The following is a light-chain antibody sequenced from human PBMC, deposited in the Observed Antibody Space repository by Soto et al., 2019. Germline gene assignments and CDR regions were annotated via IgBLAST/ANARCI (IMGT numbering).Light chain of an antibody. CDR1: SSDVGGYDF. V-gene: IGLV2-14*01. CDR3: SSYTSSSTLE. CDR2: DVR. Sequence: QSALTQPASVSGSPGQSITISCTGTSSDVGGYDFVSWFQQHPGKAPKLMIYDVRNRPSGLSNRFSGSKSGNTASLTISGLQAEDEADYYCSSYTSSSTLEFGGGTKVTVL. J-gene: IGLJ2*01.